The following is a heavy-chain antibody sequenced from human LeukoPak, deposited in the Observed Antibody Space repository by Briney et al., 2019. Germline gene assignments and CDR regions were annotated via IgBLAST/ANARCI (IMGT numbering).Heavy chain of an antibody. CDR1: GYTFTGYY. J-gene: IGHJ4*02. V-gene: IGHV1-2*02. Sequence: ASVKVSCKASGYTFTGYYMHWVRQAPGQGLEWMGWINPNSGGTNYAQKFQGRVTMTGDTSISTAYMELSRLRSDDTAIYYCAKVTTVTTSSGYYFDYWGQGTLVTVSS. D-gene: IGHD4-17*01. CDR2: INPNSGGT. CDR3: AKVTTVTTSSGYYFDY.